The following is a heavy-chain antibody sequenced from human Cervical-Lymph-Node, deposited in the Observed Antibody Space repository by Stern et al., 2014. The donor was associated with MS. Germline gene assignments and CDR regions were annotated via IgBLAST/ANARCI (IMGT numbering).Heavy chain of an antibody. D-gene: IGHD5-18*01. CDR3: ARRRIQLWGDAFDI. V-gene: IGHV5-51*01. CDR2: IYPCDSDT. Sequence: EVQLEESGAEVKKPGESLKISCKGSGYSFTSYWIGWVRQMPGKGLAWVRVIYPCDSDTRYRPSFQGQVTISADKSISTAYLQWSSLKASDTAMYYCARRRIQLWGDAFDIWGQGTMVTVSS. CDR1: GYSFTSYW. J-gene: IGHJ3*02.